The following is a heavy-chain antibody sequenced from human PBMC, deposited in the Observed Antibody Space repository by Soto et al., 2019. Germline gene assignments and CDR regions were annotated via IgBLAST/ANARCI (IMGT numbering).Heavy chain of an antibody. CDR2: ILPMLDIT. CDR1: GGTFSTYT. J-gene: IGHJ3*02. V-gene: IGHV1-69*02. CDR3: TLGSWSAETFDI. Sequence: QFQLVQSGAEVKKPGSSVKVSCKASGGTFSTYTIIWVRQAPGQGLEWMGRILPMLDITNSAQRFQGRVTITADKSTSTAYLELSSLRSEDTAVYYCTLGSWSAETFDIGGRGTMVTVSS. D-gene: IGHD6-13*01.